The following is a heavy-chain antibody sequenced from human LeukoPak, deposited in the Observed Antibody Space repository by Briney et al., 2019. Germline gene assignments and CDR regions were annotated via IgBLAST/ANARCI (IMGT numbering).Heavy chain of an antibody. CDR1: GGSLSSYY. D-gene: IGHD1-26*01. CDR3: ARSFLGDWYFDL. V-gene: IGHV4-59*01. CDR2: IYYSGST. J-gene: IGHJ2*01. Sequence: SETLSLTCTVSGGSLSSYYWSWIRQPPGMGLEWIGCIYYSGSTNYNPSLKSRVTISVDTSKDQFSLRLTSLTAADTAVYYCARSFLGDWYFDLWGRGTLVTVSS.